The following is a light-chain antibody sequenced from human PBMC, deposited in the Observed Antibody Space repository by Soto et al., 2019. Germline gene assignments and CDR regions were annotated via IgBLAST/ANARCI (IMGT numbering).Light chain of an antibody. J-gene: IGLJ3*02. Sequence: QSALTQPASVSGSPGQSITISCTGTSSDVGGYNYVSWYQQHPGQAPKLMIYEVSNRPSGVSNRFYGSKSGITASLTISGVQAEDEANYYCSSYTSSSTWVFGGGTKPTVL. CDR1: SSDVGGYNY. CDR3: SSYTSSSTWV. V-gene: IGLV2-14*01. CDR2: EVS.